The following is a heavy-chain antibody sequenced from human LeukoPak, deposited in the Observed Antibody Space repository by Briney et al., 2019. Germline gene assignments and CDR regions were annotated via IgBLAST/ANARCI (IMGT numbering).Heavy chain of an antibody. CDR1: GGSISSGGNY. CDR2: IYYTGST. CDR3: ARRVGKYPTHYFDY. J-gene: IGHJ4*02. D-gene: IGHD2-15*01. V-gene: IGHV4-31*03. Sequence: PSETLSLTCIVSGGSISSGGNYWGWICQHPGKGLEWIGYIYYTGSTNYNPSLKRRLTMSVDTSKSQVSLKLNSVTAADTAVYYCARRVGKYPTHYFDYWGQGTLVTVSS.